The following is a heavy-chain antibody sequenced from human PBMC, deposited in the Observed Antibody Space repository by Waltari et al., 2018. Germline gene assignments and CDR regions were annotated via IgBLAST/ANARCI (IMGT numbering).Heavy chain of an antibody. CDR3: AKDKTRDGYNYYFDY. CDR1: GFTFDDYT. J-gene: IGHJ4*02. CDR2: ISWDGGST. Sequence: EVQLVESGGVVVQPGGSLRLSCATSGFTFDDYTMHWVRQAPGKGLEWVSVISWDGGSTYYADSVKGRFTISRDNSKNSLYLQMNSLRTEDTALYYCAKDKTRDGYNYYFDYWGQGTLVTVSS. D-gene: IGHD5-12*01. V-gene: IGHV3-43*01.